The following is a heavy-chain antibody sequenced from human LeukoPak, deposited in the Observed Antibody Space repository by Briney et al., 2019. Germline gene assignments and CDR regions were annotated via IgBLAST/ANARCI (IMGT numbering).Heavy chain of an antibody. CDR3: VKDRGNHVTDY. CDR2: IYHDGTT. CDR1: GGSISTTNW. J-gene: IGHJ4*02. V-gene: IGHV4-4*02. Sequence: SETLSLTCAVSGGSISTTNWWSWVRQPLGKGLEWIGEIYHDGTTNYNPSLKSRFSISVDKSRNQFSLRLSSVSAADTAVYYCVKDRGNHVTDYWGQGTLVTVSS. D-gene: IGHD1-14*01.